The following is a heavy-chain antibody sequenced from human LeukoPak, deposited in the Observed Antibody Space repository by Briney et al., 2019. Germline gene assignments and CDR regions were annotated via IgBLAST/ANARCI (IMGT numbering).Heavy chain of an antibody. Sequence: GGSLRLSCAASGFTFSSYGMHWVRQAPGKGLEWVAVISYDGSNKYYADSVKGRFTISRDNSKNTLYLQMNSLRAEDTAVYYCAKTFCLRCPNWFDPWGQGTLVTVSS. D-gene: IGHD4-17*01. CDR1: GFTFSSYG. CDR2: ISYDGSNK. J-gene: IGHJ5*02. CDR3: AKTFCLRCPNWFDP. V-gene: IGHV3-30*18.